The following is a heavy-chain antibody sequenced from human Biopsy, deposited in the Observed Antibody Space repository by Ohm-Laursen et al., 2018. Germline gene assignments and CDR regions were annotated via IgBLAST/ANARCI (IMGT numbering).Heavy chain of an antibody. V-gene: IGHV1-46*01. J-gene: IGHJ6*02. CDR2: ISPSGATT. CDR1: GNTFATYH. Sequence: GASVKVSCKVSGNTFATYHIHWVRQAPGQGLEWMGVISPSGATTSFSQKFQGRITMTGDTSTGTVYMDLNSLGSEDTAVYYCARAGVGSDGTDSYYYGMDVWGPGTTVTVSS. D-gene: IGHD5-24*01. CDR3: ARAGVGSDGTDSYYYGMDV.